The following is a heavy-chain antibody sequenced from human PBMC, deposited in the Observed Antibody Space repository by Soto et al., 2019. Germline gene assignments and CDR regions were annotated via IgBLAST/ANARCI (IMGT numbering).Heavy chain of an antibody. D-gene: IGHD1-1*01. CDR3: TRWNGYGDL. J-gene: IGHJ5*02. CDR1: GFSFSTYG. CDR2: VSGGSGVT. Sequence: GGSLRLSCVVSGFSFSTYGVTWVRQAPGKGLEWVCGVSGGSGVTHYTDSVKGRFTISGDDSKNTVYLQMHSLRGEDTAVYYCTRWNGYGDLWGQGTLVTVSS. V-gene: IGHV3-23*01.